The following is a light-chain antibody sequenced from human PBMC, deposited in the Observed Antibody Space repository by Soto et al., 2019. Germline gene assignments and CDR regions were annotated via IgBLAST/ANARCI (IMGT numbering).Light chain of an antibody. CDR2: GAS. CDR3: QQYNIYPLT. Sequence: DVQMTQSPSSLSASVGDRVTITCRASQDINSYLAWYQQKPRNAPKSLIYGASSLQTGVPSRFTGSESGTDFTLTISNLQPEDSATYYCQQYNIYPLTFGGGTKVEIK. CDR1: QDINSY. J-gene: IGKJ4*01. V-gene: IGKV1D-16*01.